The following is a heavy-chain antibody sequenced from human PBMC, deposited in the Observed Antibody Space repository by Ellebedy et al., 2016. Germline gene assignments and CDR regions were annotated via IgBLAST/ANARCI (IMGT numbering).Heavy chain of an antibody. Sequence: GESLKISXAASGFTFSSYSMNWVRQAPGKGLEWVSYISSSGSTIYYADSVKGRFTISRDNAKNSLYLQMNSLRDEDTAVYYCAREHGGSYGMDVWGQGTTVTVSS. CDR3: AREHGGSYGMDV. V-gene: IGHV3-48*02. J-gene: IGHJ6*02. CDR2: ISSSGSTI. D-gene: IGHD1-26*01. CDR1: GFTFSSYS.